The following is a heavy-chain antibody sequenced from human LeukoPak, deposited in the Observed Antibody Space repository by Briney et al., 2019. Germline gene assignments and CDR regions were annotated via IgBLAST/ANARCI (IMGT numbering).Heavy chain of an antibody. CDR3: ARGVRWLQLSYFDY. CDR1: GGSIISGVYY. Sequence: PSGTLSLTCPVSGGSIISGVYYWSWIRQHPGKGLEWIGYIYYSGSTTNNPYLKSRVTISVDTSKNQFSLKLSSVTAADTAVYYCARGVRWLQLSYFDYWGQGTLVTVSS. J-gene: IGHJ4*02. CDR2: IYYSGST. D-gene: IGHD5-24*01. V-gene: IGHV4-31*03.